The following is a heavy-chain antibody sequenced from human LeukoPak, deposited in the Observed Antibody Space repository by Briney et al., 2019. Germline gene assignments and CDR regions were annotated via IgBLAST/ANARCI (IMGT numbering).Heavy chain of an antibody. Sequence: GGSLRLSCAASGHTFSNSWMSWVRQVPGKGLEWIGRIKTEDEGAITDYAAPVKGRFTISRDDSKNTVYLQMKSLKTEDTAMYYCTTPPPRLPRVVPDWFDPWGQGTLVIVSS. V-gene: IGHV3-15*01. CDR3: TTPPPRLPRVVPDWFDP. D-gene: IGHD3-10*01. J-gene: IGHJ5*02. CDR2: IKTEDEGAIT. CDR1: GHTFSNSW.